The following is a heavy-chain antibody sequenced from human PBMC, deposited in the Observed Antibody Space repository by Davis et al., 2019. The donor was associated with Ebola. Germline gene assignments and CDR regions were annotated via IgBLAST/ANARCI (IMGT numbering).Heavy chain of an antibody. CDR2: INHSGST. Sequence: MPGGSLRLSCAASGFTFSGSAMHWVRQASGKGLEWIGEINHSGSTNYNPSLKSRVTISVDNSKNQFSLKLTSVTAADTAVYFCTRAGYYCLDYWGQGILVTVSS. V-gene: IGHV4-34*01. D-gene: IGHD2/OR15-2a*01. CDR1: GFTFSGSA. J-gene: IGHJ4*02. CDR3: TRAGYYCLDY.